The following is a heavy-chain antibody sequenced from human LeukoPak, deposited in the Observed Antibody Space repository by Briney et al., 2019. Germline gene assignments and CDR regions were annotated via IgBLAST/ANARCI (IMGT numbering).Heavy chain of an antibody. CDR3: ATPRSYYVY. D-gene: IGHD1-26*01. J-gene: IGHJ4*02. CDR2: LRNDRLIK. CDR1: GFSFSSYG. V-gene: IGHV3-30*02. Sequence: GGPLRLSCTVSGFSFSSYGMHWVRQAPGKGLEWVAFLRNDRLIKDHADSVRGRFTISRDNSKNALYLQMNSLRAEDTAVYYCATPRSYYVYWGQGTLVTVSS.